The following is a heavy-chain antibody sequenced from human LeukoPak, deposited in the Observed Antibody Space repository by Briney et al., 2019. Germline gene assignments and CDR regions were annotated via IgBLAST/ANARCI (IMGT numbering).Heavy chain of an antibody. Sequence: ASVKVSCKASGYTFTSYAMNWVRQAPGQGLEWMGWINTNTGNPTYAQGFTGRFVFSLDTSVSTAYLQISSLKAEDTAVYYCATNGDDTAMVNRLSLPVGYWGQGTLVTVSS. V-gene: IGHV7-4-1*02. J-gene: IGHJ4*02. CDR3: ATNGDDTAMVNRLSLPVGY. CDR1: GYTFTSYA. D-gene: IGHD5-18*01. CDR2: INTNTGNP.